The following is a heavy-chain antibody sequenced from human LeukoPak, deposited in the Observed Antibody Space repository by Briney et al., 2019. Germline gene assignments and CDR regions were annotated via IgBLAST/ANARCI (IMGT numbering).Heavy chain of an antibody. D-gene: IGHD3-22*01. CDR3: AKRGVVIRVILVGFHKEAYYFDS. V-gene: IGHV3-23*01. CDR2: IGGSGGRT. Sequence: GGSLRLSCAVSGITLSNYGMSWVRQAPGKGLEWVAGIGGSGGRTNYADSVKGRFTISRDNPKTTLYLQMNSLRAEDTALYFCAKRGVVIRVILVGFHKEAYYFDSWGQGALVIVSS. J-gene: IGHJ4*02. CDR1: GITLSNYG.